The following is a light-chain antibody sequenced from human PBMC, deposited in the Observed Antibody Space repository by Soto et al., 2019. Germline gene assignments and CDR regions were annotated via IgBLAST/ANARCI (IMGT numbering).Light chain of an antibody. J-gene: IGLJ1*01. Sequence: QSALTQPASVSGSPGQSITISCTGTSSDVGGYKYVSWYQQHPGKAPKVMIYEVSNRPSGVSSRFSGSKSGNTASLTISGLQAEDEGDYYCSSYRSIGSLVFGTGTKLTVL. CDR3: SSYRSIGSLV. CDR1: SSDVGGYKY. CDR2: EVS. V-gene: IGLV2-14*01.